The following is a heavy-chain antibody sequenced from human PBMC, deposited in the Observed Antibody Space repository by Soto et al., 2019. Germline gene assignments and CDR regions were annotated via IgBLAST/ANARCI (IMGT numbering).Heavy chain of an antibody. V-gene: IGHV3-23*01. D-gene: IGHD3-10*01. CDR3: EKGRGGSGSRTPRVDF. CDR1: GFTFNNYA. Sequence: EVQLLESGGGLVQPGGSLRLSCAASGFTFNNYAMTWVRQAPGKGLEWVSAISGGGDTTSYADSVKGRFTVSRDGSKNTLYLQMSSLRAEDTALCYCEKGRGGSGSRTPRVDFWGQGTLVTVSS. CDR2: ISGGGDTT. J-gene: IGHJ4*02.